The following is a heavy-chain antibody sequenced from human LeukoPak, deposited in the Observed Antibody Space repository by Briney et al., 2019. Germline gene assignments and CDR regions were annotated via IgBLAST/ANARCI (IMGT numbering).Heavy chain of an antibody. V-gene: IGHV3-23*01. Sequence: GGSLRLSCAASGFTFSSYGMSWVRQAPGKGLEWVSGISGSGGSTHYADSVKGRFTISRDNSKNTLYLQMNRLKTEDTAVYYCARKNGLDYWGQGTLVTVSS. CDR1: GFTFSSYG. CDR2: ISGSGGST. CDR3: ARKNGLDY. J-gene: IGHJ4*02.